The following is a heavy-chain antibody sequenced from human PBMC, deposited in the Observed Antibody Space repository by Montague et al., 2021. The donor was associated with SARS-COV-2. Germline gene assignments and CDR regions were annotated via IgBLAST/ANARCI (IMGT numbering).Heavy chain of an antibody. CDR3: AMRGGALDAFDI. CDR2: IYYSGST. D-gene: IGHD4-17*01. Sequence: SETLSLTCTVSGGSIRTSSYYWGWIRQPPGKELDWIGSIYYSGSTYYNPSLKSRVTISVDTSKNQFFLKLSSVTAADTAVYYCAMRGGALDAFDIWGQGTMVIVSS. V-gene: IGHV4-39*01. CDR1: GGSIRTSSYY. J-gene: IGHJ3*02.